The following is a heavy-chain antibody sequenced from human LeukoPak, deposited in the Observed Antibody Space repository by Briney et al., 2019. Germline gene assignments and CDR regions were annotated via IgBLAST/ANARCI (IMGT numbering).Heavy chain of an antibody. J-gene: IGHJ4*02. D-gene: IGHD3-16*01. V-gene: IGHV3-33*08. CDR2: IWNGGSKK. CDR3: GRDSLGGDW. CDR1: VFRFSTFS. Sequence: GRSLRLSCASSVFRFSTFSMYCARRAPGKGLEWVAVIWNGGSKKFYAESVKGRSTISRDNSQNTLYLQMNRLRAEDTAVSYCGRDSLGGDWWGQGTLVTVSS.